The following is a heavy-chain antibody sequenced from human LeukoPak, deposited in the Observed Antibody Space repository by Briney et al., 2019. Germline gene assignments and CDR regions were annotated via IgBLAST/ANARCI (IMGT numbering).Heavy chain of an antibody. CDR3: ARGNPVVVVVAATPGDY. D-gene: IGHD2-15*01. V-gene: IGHV4-34*01. J-gene: IGHJ4*02. Sequence: SETLSLTCTVSGGSLSSYYWSWIRQPPGKGLEWIGEINHSGSTNYNPSLKSRVTISVDTSKNQFSLKLSSVTAADTAVYYCARGNPVVVVVAATPGDYWGQGTLVTVSS. CDR1: GGSLSSYY. CDR2: INHSGST.